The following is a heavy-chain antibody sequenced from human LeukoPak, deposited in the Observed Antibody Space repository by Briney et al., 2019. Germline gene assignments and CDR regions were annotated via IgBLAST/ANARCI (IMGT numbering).Heavy chain of an antibody. CDR1: GFTFSSFW. CDR3: ARVWSHNWFDP. J-gene: IGHJ5*02. D-gene: IGHD3-3*01. V-gene: IGHV3-74*01. Sequence: GGSLTLSCAASGFTFSSFWMHWVRQAPGKGLVWVSRINSDGSNTNYADSVEGRFTISRDNAKNTLYLQMNSLRAEDTAVYYCARVWSHNWFDPWGQGTLVTVPS. CDR2: INSDGSNT.